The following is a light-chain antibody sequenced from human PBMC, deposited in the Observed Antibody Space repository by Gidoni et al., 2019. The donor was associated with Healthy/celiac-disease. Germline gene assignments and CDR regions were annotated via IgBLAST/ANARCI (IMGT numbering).Light chain of an antibody. CDR2: WAS. CDR3: QQYYSTQFT. J-gene: IGKJ3*01. Sequence: DIVMTQSPASLAVSLGERATSNCKSSQSVLYSSNNKNYLAWYQQKPGQPPKLLIYWASTRESGVPDRFSGSGSGTDFTLTISSLQAEDVAVYYCQQYYSTQFTFGPGTKVDIK. V-gene: IGKV4-1*01. CDR1: QSVLYSSNNKNY.